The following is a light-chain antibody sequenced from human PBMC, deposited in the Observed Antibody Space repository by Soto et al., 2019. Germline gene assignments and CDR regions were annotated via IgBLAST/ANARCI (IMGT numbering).Light chain of an antibody. J-gene: IGKJ3*01. Sequence: EIVLTQSPATLSLSPGERATLSCRASQSVSSNYLAWYQQKPGQAPRLLIYGASSRATGIPDRFSGSGSGADFTLTISRLEPEDFAVYYCQQSGSSPFTFGPGTKVDIK. CDR2: GAS. CDR3: QQSGSSPFT. CDR1: QSVSSNY. V-gene: IGKV3-20*01.